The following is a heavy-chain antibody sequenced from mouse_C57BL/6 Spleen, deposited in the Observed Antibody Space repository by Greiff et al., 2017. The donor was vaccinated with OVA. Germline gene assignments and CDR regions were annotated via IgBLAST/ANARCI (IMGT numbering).Heavy chain of an antibody. Sequence: QVQLQQPGAELVKPGASVKLSCKASGYTFTSYWMQWVKQRPGQGLEWIGEIDPSDSYTNYTQKFKGKATLTVDTSSSTAYMQLSSLTSEDSAVYYCARVAYYSNYRYAMDYWGQGTSVTVSS. D-gene: IGHD2-5*01. CDR2: IDPSDSYT. J-gene: IGHJ4*01. CDR3: ARVAYYSNYRYAMDY. CDR1: GYTFTSYW. V-gene: IGHV1-50*01.